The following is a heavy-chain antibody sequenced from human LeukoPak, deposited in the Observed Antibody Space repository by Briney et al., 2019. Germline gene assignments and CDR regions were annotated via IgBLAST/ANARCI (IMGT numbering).Heavy chain of an antibody. D-gene: IGHD2/OR15-2a*01. J-gene: IGHJ6*02. CDR2: IIPILGIA. Sequence: KVSCKASGGTFSSYAMSWVRQAPGQGLEWMGRIIPILGIANYAQKFQGRVTITADKSTSTAYMELSSLRSEETAVYYCARALSRPYGMDVWGQGTTVTVSS. CDR1: GGTFSSYA. CDR3: ARALSRPYGMDV. V-gene: IGHV1-69*04.